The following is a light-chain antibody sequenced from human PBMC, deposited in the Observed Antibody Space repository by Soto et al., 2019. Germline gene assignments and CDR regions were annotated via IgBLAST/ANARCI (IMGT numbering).Light chain of an antibody. V-gene: IGLV4-69*01. CDR1: SGHINYA. Sequence: QLVLTQSPSASASLGASVKLTCTLSSGHINYAIAWHQQQPEKGPRYLMTLNSDGTHTRGDGIPDRFSGSSSGAERYLTISSLQSDDEADYYYQTWGTDNQVFGGGTKVTVL. CDR3: QTWGTDNQV. CDR2: LNSDGTH. J-gene: IGLJ2*01.